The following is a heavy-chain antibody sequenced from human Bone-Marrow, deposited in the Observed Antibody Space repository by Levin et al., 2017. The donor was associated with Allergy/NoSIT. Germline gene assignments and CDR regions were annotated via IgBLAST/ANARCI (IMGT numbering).Heavy chain of an antibody. Sequence: GGSLRLSCSASGFTFSGYTMQWVRQAPGKGLESVSAISNHGGRTYYTDSVKGRFTISRDNSKNTLYLQMSSLRTEDTALYYWVKNGDYGELGNWGQVTLVTVSS. J-gene: IGHJ4*02. CDR1: GFTFSGYT. V-gene: IGHV3-64D*06. CDR2: ISNHGGRT. CDR3: VKNGDYGELGN. D-gene: IGHD4-17*01.